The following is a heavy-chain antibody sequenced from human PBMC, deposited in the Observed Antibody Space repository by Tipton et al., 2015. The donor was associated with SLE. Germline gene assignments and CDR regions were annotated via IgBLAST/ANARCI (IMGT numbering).Heavy chain of an antibody. Sequence: TLSLTCTVSGVSIDYYYWGWIRQPPGKGLEWIGYISYSGSTNYNPSLKSRVTISDDTSKTQFSLKLSSVSAADTAVYYCARWVSGYADYWGQGTLVTVSS. D-gene: IGHD5-12*01. CDR1: GVSIDYYY. CDR3: ARWVSGYADY. CDR2: ISYSGST. V-gene: IGHV4-59*01. J-gene: IGHJ4*02.